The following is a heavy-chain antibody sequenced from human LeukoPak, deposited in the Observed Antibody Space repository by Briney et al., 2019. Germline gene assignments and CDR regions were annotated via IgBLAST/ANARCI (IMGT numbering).Heavy chain of an antibody. CDR2: IYSGGST. CDR3: ARALVGATGY. D-gene: IGHD1-26*01. Sequence: GGSLRLSCAASGFTVSSNYMSWDRQAPGKGLEWVSVIYSGGSTYYADSVKGRFTISRDNSKNTLYLQMNSLRAEDTAVYYCARALVGATGYWGQGTLVTVSS. CDR1: GFTVSSNY. V-gene: IGHV3-66*01. J-gene: IGHJ4*02.